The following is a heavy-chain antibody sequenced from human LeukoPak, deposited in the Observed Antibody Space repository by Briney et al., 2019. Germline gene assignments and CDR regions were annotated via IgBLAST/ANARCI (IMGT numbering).Heavy chain of an antibody. CDR2: IYHSGST. Sequence: PSEALSLTCAVSGYSISSGYYWGWIRQPPGKGLEWIGSIYHSGSTYYNPSLKSRVTISVDTSKNQFSLKLSSVTAADTAVYYCARGYSYGPFDYWGRGTLVTVSS. CDR1: GYSISSGYY. CDR3: ARGYSYGPFDY. D-gene: IGHD5-18*01. J-gene: IGHJ4*02. V-gene: IGHV4-38-2*01.